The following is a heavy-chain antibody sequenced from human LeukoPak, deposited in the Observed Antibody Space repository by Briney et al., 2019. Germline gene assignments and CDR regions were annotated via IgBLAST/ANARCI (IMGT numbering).Heavy chain of an antibody. V-gene: IGHV1-46*01. D-gene: IGHD3-22*01. CDR1: GYTFTSYY. Sequence: ASVKVSCKASGYTFTSYYTHWVRQAPGQGLEWMGIINPSGGSTSYAQKFQGRVTMTRDTSTSTVYMELSSLRSEDTAVYYCARGEDYYYDSSGYFDYWGQGTLVTVSS. J-gene: IGHJ4*02. CDR3: ARGEDYYYDSSGYFDY. CDR2: INPSGGST.